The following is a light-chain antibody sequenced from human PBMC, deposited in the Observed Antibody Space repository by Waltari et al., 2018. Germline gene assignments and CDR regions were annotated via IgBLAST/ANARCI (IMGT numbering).Light chain of an antibody. CDR1: QSVSRA. CDR2: GAS. V-gene: IGKV3-20*01. CDR3: QHYVRLPAT. J-gene: IGKJ1*01. Sequence: IVLAQSPGTLSLSQGERATLSCRASQSVSRALAWYQQKPGQAPRLLLYGASSRATGIPDRFSGSGSGTDFSLTISRLEPEDFAVYFCQHYVRLPATFGQGTKVEIK.